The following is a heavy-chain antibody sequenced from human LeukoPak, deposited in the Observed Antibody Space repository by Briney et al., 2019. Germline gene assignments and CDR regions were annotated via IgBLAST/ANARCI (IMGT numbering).Heavy chain of an antibody. CDR1: GFNFKNYA. CDR3: GSDPPNSGYALDC. D-gene: IGHD3-22*01. Sequence: PGRSLRLSCAASGFNFKNYAMHWVRQAPGKGLEWVAFIWSDENNKYYADSVKGRFTISRDNSKNTLYLQMNSLRVEDTAVYYCGSDPPNSGYALDCWGQGTLVAVSS. J-gene: IGHJ4*02. CDR2: IWSDENNK. V-gene: IGHV3-33*01.